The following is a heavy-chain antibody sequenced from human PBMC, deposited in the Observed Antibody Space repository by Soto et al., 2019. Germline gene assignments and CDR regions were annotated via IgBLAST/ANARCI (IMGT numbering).Heavy chain of an antibody. CDR2: INWNGGST. Sequence: EVQLVESGGGVVRPGGSLRLSCAASGFTFDDYGMSWVRQAPGKGLEWVSGINWNGGSTGYADSVKGRFTISRDNAKKSLYLQMNSLRAEDTALYYCARVPPGGYSGYDSAFDIWGQGTMVTVSS. CDR1: GFTFDDYG. J-gene: IGHJ3*02. CDR3: ARVPPGGYSGYDSAFDI. D-gene: IGHD5-12*01. V-gene: IGHV3-20*04.